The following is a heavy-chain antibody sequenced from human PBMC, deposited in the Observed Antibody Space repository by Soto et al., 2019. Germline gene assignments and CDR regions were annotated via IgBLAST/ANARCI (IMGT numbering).Heavy chain of an antibody. J-gene: IGHJ4*02. V-gene: IGHV4-31*03. CDR3: AGGRIRWRYFDY. CDR1: GDSISSGGYF. CDR2: IFYSGTT. Sequence: SETLSLTCTVSGDSISSGGYFWNWIRHHPGKGLEWIGYIFYSGTTFYNPSLKSRLSISVDTSNNQFSLNLTSVTAADTAVYFCAGGRIRWRYFDYWGQGAMVTVSS. D-gene: IGHD4-17*01.